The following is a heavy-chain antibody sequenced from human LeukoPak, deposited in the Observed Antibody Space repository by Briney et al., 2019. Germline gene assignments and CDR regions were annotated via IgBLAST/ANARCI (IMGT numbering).Heavy chain of an antibody. CDR2: VYHSGST. D-gene: IGHD4-17*01. V-gene: IGHV4-59*12. CDR1: GDSISNYY. CDR3: ARAPDYGDYAFAFDI. J-gene: IGHJ3*02. Sequence: SETLSLTCTVSGDSISNYYWSWIRQPPGKGLEWIGYVYHSGSTNYNPSLKSRVTISVDTSKNQFSLKLSSVTAADTAVYYCARAPDYGDYAFAFDIWGQGTMVTVSS.